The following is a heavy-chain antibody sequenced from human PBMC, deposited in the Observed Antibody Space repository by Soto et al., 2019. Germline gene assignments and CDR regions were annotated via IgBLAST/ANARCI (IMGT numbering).Heavy chain of an antibody. CDR1: GFTFDDYA. CDR3: AKDIRRGYGSGSYYNHFDY. J-gene: IGHJ4*02. V-gene: IGHV3-9*01. CDR2: ISWNSGSI. Sequence: GVSLRLSCAASGFTFDDYAMHWVRQAPGKGLEWVSGISWNSGSIGYADSVKGRFTISRDNAKNSLYLQMNSLRAEDTALYYCAKDIRRGYGSGSYYNHFDYWGQGTLVTVSS. D-gene: IGHD3-10*01.